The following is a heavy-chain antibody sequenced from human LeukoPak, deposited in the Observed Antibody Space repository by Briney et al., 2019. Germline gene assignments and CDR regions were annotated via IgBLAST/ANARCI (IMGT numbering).Heavy chain of an antibody. CDR2: ISGSGGST. V-gene: IGHV3-23*01. CDR3: ARDFRVTRNSGVSDY. D-gene: IGHD2-21*02. CDR1: GFTFSSYA. Sequence: PGGSLRLSCAASGFTFSSYAMSWVRQAPGKGLEWVSAISGSGGSTYYADSVKGRFTISRDNSKNTLYLQMNSLRAEDTAVYYCARDFRVTRNSGVSDYWGQGTLVTVSS. J-gene: IGHJ4*02.